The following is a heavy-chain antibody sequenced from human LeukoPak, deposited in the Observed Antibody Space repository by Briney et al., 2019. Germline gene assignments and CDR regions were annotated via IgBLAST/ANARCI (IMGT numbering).Heavy chain of an antibody. V-gene: IGHV3-21*01. D-gene: IGHD6-13*01. CDR2: ISSSSSYI. J-gene: IGHJ6*02. Sequence: GGSLRLSCAASGFTFSSYSMNWVRQAPGKGLEWVSSISSSSSYIYYADSVKGRFTISRDNAKNSLYLQMNSLRAEDTAVYYCARGRDSSSWYTLYYYYYGMDVWGQGTTVTVSS. CDR1: GFTFSSYS. CDR3: ARGRDSSSWYTLYYYYYGMDV.